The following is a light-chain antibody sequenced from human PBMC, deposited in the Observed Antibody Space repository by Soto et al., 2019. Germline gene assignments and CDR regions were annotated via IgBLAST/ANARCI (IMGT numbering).Light chain of an antibody. CDR2: KDN. J-gene: IGLJ1*01. V-gene: IGLV3-25*03. Sequence: SYELTQPPSVSVSPGQTARITCSGDALAKQYAYWYQQKPGHAPVLVIFKDNERPSGIPERFSGSSSGTTVTLTISGVQAEDEADYYCQSADISGPYVFGIGTKVTVL. CDR1: ALAKQY. CDR3: QSADISGPYV.